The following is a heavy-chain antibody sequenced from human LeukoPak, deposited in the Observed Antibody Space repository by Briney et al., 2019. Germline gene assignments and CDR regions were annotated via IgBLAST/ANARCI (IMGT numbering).Heavy chain of an antibody. J-gene: IGHJ6*03. V-gene: IGHV4-39*01. CDR1: GGSIRSSSYY. CDR3: ARLPQKRYRDV. Sequence: KPSETLSLSCTVSGGSIRSSSYYWGCNRQPPGKGLEWIGTIYYSGSTYYNPSLKSRFTISVDTSKNQFSLNLSSVTAADTAVYYCARLPQKRYRDVWGKGTTVTVSS. CDR2: IYYSGST.